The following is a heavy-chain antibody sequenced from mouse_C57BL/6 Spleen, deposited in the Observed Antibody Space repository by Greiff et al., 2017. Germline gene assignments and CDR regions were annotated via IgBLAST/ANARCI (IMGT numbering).Heavy chain of an antibody. CDR3: ASIYYYGSDWYFDV. V-gene: IGHV1-26*01. J-gene: IGHJ1*03. CDR1: GYTFTDYY. Sequence: VQLQQSGPELVKPGASVKISCKASGYTFTDYYMNWVKQSHGKSLEWIGDINPNNGGTSYNQKFKGKATLTVDKSSSTAYMELRSLTSEDSAVYYCASIYYYGSDWYFDVWGTGTTVTVSS. CDR2: INPNNGGT. D-gene: IGHD1-1*01.